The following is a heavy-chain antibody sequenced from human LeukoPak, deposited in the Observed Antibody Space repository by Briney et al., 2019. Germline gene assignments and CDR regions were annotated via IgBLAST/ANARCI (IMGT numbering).Heavy chain of an antibody. CDR1: GYSISSGYS. J-gene: IGHJ4*02. CDR3: ASLRERSYYARGFDY. Sequence: SETLSLTCTVSGYSISSGYSWGWIRQPPGKGLEWIGNIYHSGSTYFNPSLKSRVTISVDTSKNQFSLKLSSVTAADTAVYYCASLRERSYYARGFDYWGRGTLVTVSS. D-gene: IGHD1-26*01. V-gene: IGHV4-38-2*02. CDR2: IYHSGST.